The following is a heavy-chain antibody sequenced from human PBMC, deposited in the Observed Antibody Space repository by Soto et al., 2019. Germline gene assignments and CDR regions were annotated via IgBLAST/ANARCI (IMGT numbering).Heavy chain of an antibody. CDR1: GVSCSDSY. J-gene: IGHJ5*02. Sequence: QVQVVESGGGLFRPGGSLRLSCAASGVSCSDSYMSWIRQATGKGLEWISSISSASSLTNYADSVKGRFTISRDNAKASLSLQVNSLRAEDTAVYDCARASARDNWFDRSGQGTLFTVSS. CDR2: ISSASSLT. V-gene: IGHV3-11*05. CDR3: ARASARDNWFDR. D-gene: IGHD6-25*01.